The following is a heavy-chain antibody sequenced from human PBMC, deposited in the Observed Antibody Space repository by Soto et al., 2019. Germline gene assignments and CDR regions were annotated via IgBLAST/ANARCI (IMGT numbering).Heavy chain of an antibody. CDR2: INPDSGVT. CDR1: GYTFTSYY. Sequence: QVQLVQSGAEVKKPGASVKVSCKASGYTFTSYYMHWVRQAPGQGLEWMGWINPDSGVTYYPQKFQDRVTMTRDTSIRTAYMELSRLTSDDTALYYCARDRGVRDVWGQGTTVLVSS. J-gene: IGHJ6*02. D-gene: IGHD2-8*01. V-gene: IGHV1-2*02. CDR3: ARDRGVRDV.